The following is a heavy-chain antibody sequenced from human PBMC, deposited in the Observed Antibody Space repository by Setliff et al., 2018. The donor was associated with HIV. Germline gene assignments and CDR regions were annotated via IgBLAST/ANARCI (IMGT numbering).Heavy chain of an antibody. V-gene: IGHV3-7*01. J-gene: IGHJ4*02. D-gene: IGHD6-13*01. CDR2: IKQDGSDM. CDR3: ATQTGFYNSHWYDY. CDR1: GLPFYNYW. Sequence: PGESLKISCVASGLPFYNYWMTWLRRAPGRGLEWVANIKQDGSDMHYIESVKGRFTIFRDNAKNSVFLQMNSLRAEDTGVYYCATQTGFYNSHWYDYWGQGTMVTVS.